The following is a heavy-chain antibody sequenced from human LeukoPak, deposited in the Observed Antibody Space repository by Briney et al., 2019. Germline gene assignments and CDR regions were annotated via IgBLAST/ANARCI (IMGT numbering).Heavy chain of an antibody. J-gene: IGHJ4*02. CDR2: VYNSGTT. CDR3: ARSGQQLAIY. Sequence: SETLSLTCTVSGVSIGSHYWSWIRQSPGKGLEWIGCVYNSGTTVYNPSLTGRVTISVDTSKNQYSLNLRSVTAADAAVYYCARSGQQLAIYWGQGTLVTVSS. D-gene: IGHD6-13*01. CDR1: GVSIGSHY. V-gene: IGHV4-59*11.